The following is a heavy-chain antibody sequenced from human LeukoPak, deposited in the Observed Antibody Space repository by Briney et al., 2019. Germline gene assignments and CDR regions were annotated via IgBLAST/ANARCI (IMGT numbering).Heavy chain of an antibody. CDR1: GYTFTSYG. CDR3: ARNTDSSSPSLNNWFDP. D-gene: IGHD3-22*01. J-gene: IGHJ5*02. V-gene: IGHV1-18*01. CDR2: ISAYNGNT. Sequence: ASVKVSCKASGYTFTSYGISWVRQAPGQGLEWMGWISAYNGNTNYAQKLQGRVTMTTDTSTSTAYMELRSLRSDDTAVYYCARNTDSSSPSLNNWFDPWGQGTLVTVSS.